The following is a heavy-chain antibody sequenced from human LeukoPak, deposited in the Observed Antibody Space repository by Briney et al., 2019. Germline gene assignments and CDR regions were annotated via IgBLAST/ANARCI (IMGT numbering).Heavy chain of an antibody. J-gene: IGHJ4*02. CDR3: ARDMEKRYYDSSGPLDY. CDR2: INTDGSST. V-gene: IGHV3-74*01. D-gene: IGHD3-22*01. Sequence: GGSLRLSCAASGFTFSSYWMHWVRQAPGKGLVWGSRINTDGSSTSYADSVKGRFTISRDNAKNTLYLQMNSLRAEDTAVYYCARDMEKRYYDSSGPLDYWGQGTLVTVSS. CDR1: GFTFSSYW.